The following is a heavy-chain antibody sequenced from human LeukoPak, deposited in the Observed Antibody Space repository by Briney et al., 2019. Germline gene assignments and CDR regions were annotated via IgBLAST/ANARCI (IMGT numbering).Heavy chain of an antibody. D-gene: IGHD3-16*01. V-gene: IGHV4-59*01. CDR3: ARDSRGGGPDFDY. CDR2: IYHSGAPT. Sequence: NSSETLSLTCTVSGDSINNYWWAWIRQPPGKGLEWIGYIYHSGAPTSYNPSLKSRVTISIDTSRNQFSLRLSSVTAADTAVYYCARDSRGGGPDFDYWGQGTLVTVSS. J-gene: IGHJ4*02. CDR1: GDSINNYW.